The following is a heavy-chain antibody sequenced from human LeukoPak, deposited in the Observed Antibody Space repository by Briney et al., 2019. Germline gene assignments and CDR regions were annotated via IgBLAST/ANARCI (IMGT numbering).Heavy chain of an antibody. Sequence: PGGSLRLSCAASGFTFSRYWMTWIRQAPGKGLEWVANIKQDGSEKYYVDSVKGRFTISRDNAKNSLYLEMNSLRAEDTAVYYCARDMALRDSDVLRVPDYRGQGTLVTVSS. V-gene: IGHV3-7*05. J-gene: IGHJ4*02. CDR3: ARDMALRDSDVLRVPDY. D-gene: IGHD1-26*01. CDR2: IKQDGSEK. CDR1: GFTFSRYW.